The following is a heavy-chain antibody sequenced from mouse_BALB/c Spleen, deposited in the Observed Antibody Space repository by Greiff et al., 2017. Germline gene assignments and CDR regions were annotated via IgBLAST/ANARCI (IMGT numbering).Heavy chain of an antibody. CDR3: ARQGNLYAMDY. J-gene: IGHJ4*01. V-gene: IGHV5-12-1*01. Sequence: EVQLVESGGGLVKPGGSLKLSCAASGFAFSSYDMSWVRQTPEKRLEWVAYISSGGGSTYYPDTVKGRFTISRDNAKNTLYLQMSSLKSEDTAMYYCARQGNLYAMDYWGQGTSVTVSS. D-gene: IGHD2-1*01. CDR2: ISSGGGST. CDR1: GFAFSSYD.